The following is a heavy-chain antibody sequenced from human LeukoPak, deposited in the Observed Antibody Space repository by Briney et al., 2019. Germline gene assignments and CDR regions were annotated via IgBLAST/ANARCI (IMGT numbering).Heavy chain of an antibody. CDR1: GFTFSSYA. D-gene: IGHD3-9*01. J-gene: IGHJ4*02. Sequence: GGSLRLSCAASGFTFSSYAMHWVRQAPGKGLEWVAVISYDGSNKYYADSVKGRFTISRDNSKNTLYLQMNSLRAEDTAVYYCAREWPHFDWLFDYWGQGTLVTVSS. V-gene: IGHV3-30-3*01. CDR2: ISYDGSNK. CDR3: AREWPHFDWLFDY.